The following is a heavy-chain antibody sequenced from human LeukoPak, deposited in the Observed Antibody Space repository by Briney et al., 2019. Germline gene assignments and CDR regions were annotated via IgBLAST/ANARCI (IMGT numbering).Heavy chain of an antibody. CDR1: GGSLSSYY. D-gene: IGHD6-19*01. J-gene: IGHJ4*02. Sequence: SETLSLTCTVSGGSLSSYYWSWLRQPPGKGLEWIGYIYTSGSTNYNPSLKSRVTISVDTSMNQFSLKLSSVTAADTAVYYCARRTVAGTGDYFDYWGQGTLVTVSS. CDR3: ARRTVAGTGDYFDY. V-gene: IGHV4-4*09. CDR2: IYTSGST.